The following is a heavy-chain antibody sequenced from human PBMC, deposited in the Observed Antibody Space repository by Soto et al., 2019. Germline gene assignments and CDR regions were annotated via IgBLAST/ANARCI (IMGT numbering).Heavy chain of an antibody. CDR3: ARLRVNYDFWSGYYMRYYYYGMDV. CDR1: GGSISSSSYY. Sequence: TLSLTCTVSGGSISSSSYYWGWIRQPPGKGLEWIGSIYYSGSTYYNPSLKSRVTISVDTSKNQFSLKLSSVTAADTAVYYCARLRVNYDFWSGYYMRYYYYGMDVWGQGTTVTVSS. D-gene: IGHD3-3*01. CDR2: IYYSGST. V-gene: IGHV4-39*01. J-gene: IGHJ6*02.